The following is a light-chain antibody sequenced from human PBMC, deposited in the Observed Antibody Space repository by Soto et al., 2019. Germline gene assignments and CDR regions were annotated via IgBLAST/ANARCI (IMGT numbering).Light chain of an antibody. V-gene: IGLV2-14*01. J-gene: IGLJ2*01. CDR2: EVS. Sequence: QSALTQPASVSGSPGQSITISCTGTSSDVGGYNYVSWFQQHPGIVPKLMIYEVSNRPSGVSNRFFGSKSVNTASLTISGLQSEDEAYYYCISYTSKSTWVFGGGTKVTVL. CDR1: SSDVGGYNY. CDR3: ISYTSKSTWV.